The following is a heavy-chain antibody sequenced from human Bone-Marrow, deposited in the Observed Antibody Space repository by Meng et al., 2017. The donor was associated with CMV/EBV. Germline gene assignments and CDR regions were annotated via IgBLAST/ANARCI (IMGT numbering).Heavy chain of an antibody. CDR2: ISSSSYI. Sequence: GESLKISCAASGFTFSSYSMNWVRQAPGKGLEWVSSISSSSYIYYADSVKGRFTISRDNAKNSLYLQMNSLRAEDTAVYYCARGTYYDFWSGYYTGAGYYYGMDVWGQGTTVTVSS. V-gene: IGHV3-21*01. CDR1: GFTFSSYS. D-gene: IGHD3-3*01. CDR3: ARGTYYDFWSGYYTGAGYYYGMDV. J-gene: IGHJ6*01.